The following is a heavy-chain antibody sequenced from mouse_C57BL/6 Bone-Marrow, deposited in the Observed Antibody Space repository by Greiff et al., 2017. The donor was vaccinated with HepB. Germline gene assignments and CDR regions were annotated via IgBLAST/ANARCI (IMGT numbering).Heavy chain of an antibody. CDR2: IDPSDSYT. CDR1: GYTFTSYW. V-gene: IGHV1-69*01. J-gene: IGHJ4*01. Sequence: VQLQQSGAELVMPGASVKLSCKASGYTFTSYWMHWVKQRPGQGLEWIGEIDPSDSYTNYNQKFKGKSTLTVDKSSSTAYMQLSSLTSEDSAVYDGARVGFYAMDYWGQGTSVTVSS. CDR3: ARVGFYAMDY.